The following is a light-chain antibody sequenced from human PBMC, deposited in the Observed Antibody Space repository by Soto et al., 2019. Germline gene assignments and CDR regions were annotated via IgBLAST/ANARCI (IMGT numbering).Light chain of an antibody. J-gene: IGLJ1*01. CDR3: QVWDSSSDHPGL. CDR2: YDS. Sequence: SYELTQPPSVSVAPGKTARITCGGNNIGSKSVHWYQQKPGQAPVLVIYYDSDRPSGIPERFSGSNSGNTATLTISRVEAGDEADYYCQVWDSSSDHPGLFGTGTKLTVL. CDR1: NIGSKS. V-gene: IGLV3-21*04.